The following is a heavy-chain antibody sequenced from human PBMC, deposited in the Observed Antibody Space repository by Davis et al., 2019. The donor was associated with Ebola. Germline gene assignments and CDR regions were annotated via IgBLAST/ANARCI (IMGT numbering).Heavy chain of an antibody. V-gene: IGHV4-4*07. CDR3: ARDSYSTSWYQIFDY. D-gene: IGHD6-13*01. Sequence: PSETLSLTCTVSDGSITNHFWSWIRQPAGKGLEWIGRIYTSGSPNYNPSLKSRVTMSVDTAKNQFSLKLSSVTAADTAVYYCARDSYSTSWYQIFDYWGQGTLVTVSS. J-gene: IGHJ4*02. CDR1: DGSITNHF. CDR2: IYTSGSP.